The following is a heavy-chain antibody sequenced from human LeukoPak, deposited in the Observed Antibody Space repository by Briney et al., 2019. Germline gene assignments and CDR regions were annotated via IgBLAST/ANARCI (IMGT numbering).Heavy chain of an antibody. V-gene: IGHV3-48*03. Sequence: PGGSLRLSCAASGFTFSYYEMNWVRQAPGKGLEWVSYISSSVTTIYYADSVKGRFTISRDNAKYSLSLQMNSLRAEDTAVYYWARGGYCSGGFCYSYNAFGVWGQGTMVTVSS. J-gene: IGHJ3*01. CDR3: ARGGYCSGGFCYSYNAFGV. CDR2: ISSSVTTI. D-gene: IGHD2-15*01. CDR1: GFTFSYYE.